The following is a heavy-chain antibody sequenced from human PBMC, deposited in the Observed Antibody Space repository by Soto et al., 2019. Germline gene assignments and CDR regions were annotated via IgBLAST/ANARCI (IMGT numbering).Heavy chain of an antibody. CDR2: INHSGST. V-gene: IGHV4-34*01. D-gene: IGHD1-1*01. CDR3: ARGRDWTFDY. J-gene: IGHJ4*02. CDR1: GGSFSGYY. Sequence: SETLSLTCAVYGGSFSGYYWSWIRQPPGKGLEWIGEINHSGSTNYNPSFKSRVTISVDTSKNQFSLKLSSVTAADTAVYYCARGRDWTFDYWGQGTLVTVSS.